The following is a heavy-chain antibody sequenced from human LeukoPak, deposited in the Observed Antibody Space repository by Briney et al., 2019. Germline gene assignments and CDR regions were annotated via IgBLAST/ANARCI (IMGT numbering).Heavy chain of an antibody. V-gene: IGHV3-23*01. CDR3: ARDIRGSGYFDWFET. CDR2: ISGSGGST. D-gene: IGHD3-10*01. Sequence: PGGSLRLSCAPSGFTFSTYGMSWVRQAPGKGLEWVSGISGSGGSTYYADSVKGRFTISRDNTKNTLYLQMNNLRAEDTALYYCARDIRGSGYFDWFETWGQGTLVTISS. CDR1: GFTFSTYG. J-gene: IGHJ5*02.